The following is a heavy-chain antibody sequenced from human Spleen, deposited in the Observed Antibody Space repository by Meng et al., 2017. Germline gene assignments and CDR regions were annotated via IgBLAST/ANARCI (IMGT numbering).Heavy chain of an antibody. J-gene: IGHJ4*02. Sequence: QVKPVTARVGGKTPGTSVKVSCKLSGYSLPELSLHWVRQAPGKGLEWMGGYDHEDGETIYPQKFQGRVTMTEDTSTDTAYMELSSLRSEDTAVFYCARVLVAAGSMSDYWGQGTLVTVS. CDR1: GYSLPELS. CDR2: YDHEDGET. D-gene: IGHD6-13*01. V-gene: IGHV1-24*01. CDR3: ARVLVAAGSMSDY.